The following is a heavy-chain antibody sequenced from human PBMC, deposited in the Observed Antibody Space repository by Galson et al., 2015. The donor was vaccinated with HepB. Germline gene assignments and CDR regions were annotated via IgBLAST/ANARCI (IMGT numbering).Heavy chain of an antibody. CDR3: SRVGDSSSAGWFDP. J-gene: IGHJ5*02. Sequence: SVKVSCKASGYTFTSYGISWVRQAPGQGLEWMGWISAYNGNTNYAQKLQGRVTMTTDTSTSTAYMELRSLRSDDTAVYYCSRVGDSSSAGWFDPWGQGTLVTVSS. D-gene: IGHD6-13*01. CDR2: ISAYNGNT. CDR1: GYTFTSYG. V-gene: IGHV1-18*01.